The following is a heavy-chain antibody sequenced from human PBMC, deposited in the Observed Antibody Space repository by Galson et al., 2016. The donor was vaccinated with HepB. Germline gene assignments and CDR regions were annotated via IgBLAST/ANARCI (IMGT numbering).Heavy chain of an antibody. V-gene: IGHV1-18*01. CDR3: ARGRSMPYFDS. CDR2: INVRNGET. D-gene: IGHD2-2*01. CDR1: GYKFTDYA. J-gene: IGHJ4*02. Sequence: SVKVSCKASGYKFTDYAITWVRQAPGQGLEWMGWINVRNGETNSAQRLQGRVTMTRETSTSTVFLDLRRLRSDGTAMYFCARGRSMPYFDSWGQGTLVTVSS.